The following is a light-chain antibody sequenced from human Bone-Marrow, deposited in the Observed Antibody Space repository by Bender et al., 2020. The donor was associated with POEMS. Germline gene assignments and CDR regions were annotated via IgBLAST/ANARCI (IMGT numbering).Light chain of an antibody. J-gene: IGLJ2*01. CDR1: NIGSKS. CDR2: DDS. Sequence: SYVLTQPPSVSVAPGQTARIPCGGNNIGSKSVHWYQQKPGQAPVLVVFDDSDRPSGIPERVSGSNSGNTATLTISGVEAGDEADYYCQVWDSSSDRVVFGGGTKLTVL. CDR3: QVWDSSSDRVV. V-gene: IGLV3-21*02.